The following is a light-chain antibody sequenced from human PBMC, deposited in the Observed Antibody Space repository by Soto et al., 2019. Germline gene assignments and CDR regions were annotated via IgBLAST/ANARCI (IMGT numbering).Light chain of an antibody. CDR2: DAS. V-gene: IGKV3-11*01. CDR3: LQRSNWPPLLS. J-gene: IGKJ4*01. CDR1: QSVTTY. Sequence: EIVLTQSPATLSLSPGERATLSCRAGQSVTTYLAWYQQKPGQAPRLLIYDASSRATGIPARFSGSGSGTDFTLTISSLEPEDFAFYYCLQRSNWPPLLSFGGGTKVDI.